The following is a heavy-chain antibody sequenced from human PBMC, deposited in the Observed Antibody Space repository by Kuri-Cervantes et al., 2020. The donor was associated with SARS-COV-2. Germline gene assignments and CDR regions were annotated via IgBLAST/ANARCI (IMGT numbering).Heavy chain of an antibody. CDR2: IYYSGSA. CDR1: GGSLSSGDYY. Sequence: SETLSLTCTVSGGSLSSGDYYWTWVRQPPGKGLEWIGNIYYSGSASYNPSLKSRLTMSLDMSKSQFSLKLNSVTAADTAVYYCARHWGTDWALEIFGVVPTYYMDVWGKGTTVTVSS. D-gene: IGHD3-3*01. V-gene: IGHV4-30-4*08. J-gene: IGHJ6*03. CDR3: ARHWGTDWALEIFGVVPTYYMDV.